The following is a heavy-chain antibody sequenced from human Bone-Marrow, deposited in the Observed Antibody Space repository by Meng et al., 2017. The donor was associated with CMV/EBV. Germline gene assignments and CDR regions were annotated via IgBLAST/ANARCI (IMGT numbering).Heavy chain of an antibody. Sequence: SGPTLVEPTQTLTLPCTFSGFPLSTSGMCVSWIRQPPGKALEWLALIDWDDDKYYSTSLKTRPTIPKDTSKNQVVLTMTNMDPVDTATYYCARRYCSSTSCLGGFDYWGQGTLVTVSS. CDR3: ARRYCSSTSCLGGFDY. CDR2: IDWDDDK. V-gene: IGHV2-70*01. D-gene: IGHD2-2*01. J-gene: IGHJ4*02. CDR1: GFPLSTSGMC.